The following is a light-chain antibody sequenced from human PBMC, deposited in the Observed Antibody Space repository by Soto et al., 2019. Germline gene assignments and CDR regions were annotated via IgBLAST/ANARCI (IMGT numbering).Light chain of an antibody. Sequence: EIVLTQSPGTLSLSPGERATLSCRASQSVDSSYLAWYQQKPGQAPRLLIYGASSRATGIPDRFSGGGSGTDFTLTISRLEPEDCAVYYCQQYGTSAGTFGQGTKVEIK. V-gene: IGKV3-20*01. CDR3: QQYGTSAGT. CDR1: QSVDSSY. J-gene: IGKJ1*01. CDR2: GAS.